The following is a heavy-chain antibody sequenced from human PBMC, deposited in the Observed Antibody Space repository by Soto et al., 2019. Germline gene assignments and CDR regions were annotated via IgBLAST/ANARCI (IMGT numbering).Heavy chain of an antibody. V-gene: IGHV3-23*01. D-gene: IGHD2-15*01. CDR1: GFTFSSYA. CDR3: AAATGPIRE. Sequence: XGSLRLCCAASGFTFSSYAMSWVRQAPGKGLEWVSAISGSGGSTYYADSVKGRFTISRDNSKNTLYLQMNSLRAEDTAVYYCAAATGPIREGGQGTLVTVSS. CDR2: ISGSGGST. J-gene: IGHJ4*02.